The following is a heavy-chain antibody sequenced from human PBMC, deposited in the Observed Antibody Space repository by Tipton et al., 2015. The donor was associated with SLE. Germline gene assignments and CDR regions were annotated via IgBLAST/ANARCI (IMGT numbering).Heavy chain of an antibody. J-gene: IGHJ6*02. CDR2: IYYSGST. V-gene: IGHV4-59*11. D-gene: IGHD6-19*01. CDR3: ARDSVAGSGMDV. Sequence: TLSLTCTVSGGSISSHYWSWIRQPPGKGLEWIGYIYYSGSTNYNPSLKSRVTISVDTSKNQFSLKLSSVTAADTAVYYCARDSVAGSGMDVWGQGTTVTVSS. CDR1: GGSISSHY.